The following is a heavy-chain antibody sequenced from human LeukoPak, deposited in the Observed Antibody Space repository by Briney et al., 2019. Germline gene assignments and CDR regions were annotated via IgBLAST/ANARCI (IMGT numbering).Heavy chain of an antibody. CDR2: IWYDGSNK. CDR3: AKDGLNYYDSSGYYYAFDI. J-gene: IGHJ3*02. Sequence: GGSLRLSCAASGFTFSSYGMHWVRQAPGKGLEWVAVIWYDGSNKYYADSVKGRFTISRDNSKNTLYLQMNSLRAEDTAVYYCAKDGLNYYDSSGYYYAFDIWGQGTMVTVSS. CDR1: GFTFSSYG. V-gene: IGHV3-33*06. D-gene: IGHD3-22*01.